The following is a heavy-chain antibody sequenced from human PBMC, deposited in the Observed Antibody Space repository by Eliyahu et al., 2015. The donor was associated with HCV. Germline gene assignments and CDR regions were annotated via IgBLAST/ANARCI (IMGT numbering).Heavy chain of an antibody. CDR2: ISSNGYNT. J-gene: IGHJ4*02. CDR3: VKAGFCSSTSCYTIDSGH. Sequence: EVQLVESGGDLVQPGGSLRLSCXASXFTFXSYAMHWXRQAPGKGPEYXSGISSNGYNTHYADSVKGRFTISRDNSKNTLYLQMSSLRTEDTAVYYCVKAGFCSSTSCYTIDSGHWGQGTLVTVSS. V-gene: IGHV3-64D*06. D-gene: IGHD2-2*02. CDR1: XFTFXSYA.